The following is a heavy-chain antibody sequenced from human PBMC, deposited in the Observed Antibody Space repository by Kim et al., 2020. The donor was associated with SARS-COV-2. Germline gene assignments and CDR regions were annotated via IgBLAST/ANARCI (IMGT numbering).Heavy chain of an antibody. D-gene: IGHD1-26*01. Sequence: GGSLRLSCAASGFTVSSNYMSWVRQAPGKGLEWVSVIYSGGSTYYADSVKGRFPISRDNSKNTLYLQMNSLRAEDTAVYYCARLEVGALDYWGQGTLVTVSS. CDR3: ARLEVGALDY. CDR2: IYSGGST. J-gene: IGHJ4*02. CDR1: GFTVSSNY. V-gene: IGHV3-53*01.